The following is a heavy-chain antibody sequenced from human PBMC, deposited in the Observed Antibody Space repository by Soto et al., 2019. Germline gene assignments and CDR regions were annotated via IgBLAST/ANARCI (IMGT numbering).Heavy chain of an antibody. CDR2: ISAYNGNT. CDR3: ARDPDTFRTMGTLFDY. V-gene: IGHV1-18*01. D-gene: IGHD1-1*01. J-gene: IGHJ4*02. CDR1: GYTFTSYG. Sequence: GPSVKVSCKASGYTFTSYGISWVRQAPGQGLEWMGWISAYNGNTNYAQKLQGRVTMTTDTSTSTAYMELRSLRSDDTAVYYCARDPDTFRTMGTLFDYWGQGTLVTVSS.